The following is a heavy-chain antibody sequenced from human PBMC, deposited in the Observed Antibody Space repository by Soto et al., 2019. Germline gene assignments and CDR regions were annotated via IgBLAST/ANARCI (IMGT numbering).Heavy chain of an antibody. CDR2: ISGSGGST. CDR1: GFTFSSYA. V-gene: IGHV3-23*01. Sequence: EVQLLESGGGLVQPGGSLRLSCAASGFTFSSYAMSWVRQAPGKGLEWVSAISGSGGSTYYADSVKGRFTISRDNSKNTLYRQMNSLRAEDTAVYYCAKDRRITMVRGSLDPWGQGTLVTVSS. D-gene: IGHD3-10*01. CDR3: AKDRRITMVRGSLDP. J-gene: IGHJ5*02.